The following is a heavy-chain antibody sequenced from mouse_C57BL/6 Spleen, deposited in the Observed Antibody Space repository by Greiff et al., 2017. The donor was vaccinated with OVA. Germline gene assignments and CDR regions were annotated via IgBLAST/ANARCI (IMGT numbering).Heavy chain of an antibody. CDR3: ARQGTGTEYFDV. Sequence: VQLPQPGAELVRPGSSVQLSCKASGYTFTSYWMHWVKQRPIQGLEWIGNIDPSDSETHYNQKFKDKATLTVDKSSSTAYMQLSSLTSEDSAVYYCARQGTGTEYFDVWSTGTTVTVSS. CDR1: GYTFTSYW. J-gene: IGHJ1*03. V-gene: IGHV1-52*01. CDR2: IDPSDSET. D-gene: IGHD4-1*01.